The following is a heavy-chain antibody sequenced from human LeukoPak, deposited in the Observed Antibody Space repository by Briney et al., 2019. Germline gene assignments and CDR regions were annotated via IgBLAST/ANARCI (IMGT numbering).Heavy chain of an antibody. V-gene: IGHV4-39*01. J-gene: IGHJ4*02. Sequence: SETLSLTCPVSGGSISSSSYYWGWIRQPPGKGLEWIGSIYYSGSTYYNPSLKRRVTISVDTSKNQFSLKLSSVTAADTAVYYCARQTYYDVLTGSEFDYWGQGTLVTVSS. D-gene: IGHD3-9*01. CDR2: IYYSGST. CDR1: GGSISSSSYY. CDR3: ARQTYYDVLTGSEFDY.